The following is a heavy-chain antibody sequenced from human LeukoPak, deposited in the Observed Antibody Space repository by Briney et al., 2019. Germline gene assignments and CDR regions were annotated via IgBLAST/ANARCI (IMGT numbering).Heavy chain of an antibody. CDR1: GFTFSSYG. CDR3: AKPRGTYYYGSGSYRGGYFDY. J-gene: IGHJ4*02. V-gene: IGHV3-30*18. CDR2: ISYDGSNK. Sequence: PGGSLRLSCAASGFTFSSYGMRWVRQAPGKGLEWVAVISYDGSNKYYADSVKGRFTISRDNSKNTLYLQMNSLRAEDTAVYYCAKPRGTYYYGSGSYRGGYFDYWGQGTLVTVSS. D-gene: IGHD3-10*01.